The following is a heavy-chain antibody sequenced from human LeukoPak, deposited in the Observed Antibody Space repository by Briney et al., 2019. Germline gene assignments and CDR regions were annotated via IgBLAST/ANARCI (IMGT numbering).Heavy chain of an antibody. CDR3: AREARITMVRGVSDY. Sequence: GGSLRLSCAASGFTFSSHGMHWVRQAPGKGLEWVAFIRYDGSKKYYADSVKGRFTISRDNSKNTLDLQMNSLRAEDTAVYYCAREARITMVRGVSDYWGQGTLVTVSS. V-gene: IGHV3-30*02. D-gene: IGHD3-10*01. CDR2: IRYDGSKK. CDR1: GFTFSSHG. J-gene: IGHJ4*02.